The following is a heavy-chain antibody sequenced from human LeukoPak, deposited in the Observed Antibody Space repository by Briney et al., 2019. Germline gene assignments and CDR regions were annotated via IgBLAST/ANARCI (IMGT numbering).Heavy chain of an antibody. CDR2: ISAYNGNT. CDR3: ARGAREVVVVITKYYVDF. CDR1: GYTFTSYG. D-gene: IGHD3-22*01. Sequence: GASVKVSCKASGYTFTSYGISWVRQAPGQGLEWMGWISAYNGNTNYAQKLQGRVTMTTDTSTSTAYMELSSLRSEDTAVYYCARGAREVVVVITKYYVDFWGQGTLVTVSS. V-gene: IGHV1-18*01. J-gene: IGHJ4*02.